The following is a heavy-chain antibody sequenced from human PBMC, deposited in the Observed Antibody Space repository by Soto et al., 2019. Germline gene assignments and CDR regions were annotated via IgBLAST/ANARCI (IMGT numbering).Heavy chain of an antibody. CDR1: GGSFSGYY. J-gene: IGHJ5*02. CDR2: INHSGST. Sequence: SETLSLTCAVYGGSFSGYYWSWIRQPPGKGLEWIGEINHSGSTNYNPSLKSRVTISVDTSKNQFSLKLSSVTAADTAVYYCARADYGYDMVNWFDPWGQGTLVTVSS. CDR3: ARADYGYDMVNWFDP. D-gene: IGHD3-9*01. V-gene: IGHV4-34*01.